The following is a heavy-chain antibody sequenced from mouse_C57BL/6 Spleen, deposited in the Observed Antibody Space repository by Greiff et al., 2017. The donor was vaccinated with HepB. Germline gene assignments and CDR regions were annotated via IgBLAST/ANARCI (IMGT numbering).Heavy chain of an antibody. V-gene: IGHV1-82*01. J-gene: IGHJ4*01. CDR1: GYAFSSSW. CDR3: ASPFLITTVVAPYAMDY. D-gene: IGHD1-1*01. CDR2: IYPGDGDT. Sequence: QVHVKQSGPELVKPGASVKISCKASGYAFSSSWMNWVKQRPGKGLEWIGRIYPGDGDTNYNGKFKGKATLTADKSSSTAYMQLSSLTSEDSAVYFCASPFLITTVVAPYAMDYWGQGTSVTVSS.